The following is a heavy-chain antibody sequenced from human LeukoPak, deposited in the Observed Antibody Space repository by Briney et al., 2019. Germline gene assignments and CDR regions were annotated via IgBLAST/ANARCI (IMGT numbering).Heavy chain of an antibody. Sequence: PSETLSLTCTVSGGSISSGDYYWSWIRQPPGKGLEWIGYIYYSGSTYYNPSLKSRVTISVDTSKNQFSLKLSSVTAADTAVYYCASYYDSSGYRANYFDYWGQGTLVTVSS. V-gene: IGHV4-30-4*01. CDR2: IYYSGST. D-gene: IGHD3-22*01. CDR1: GGSISSGDYY. CDR3: ASYYDSSGYRANYFDY. J-gene: IGHJ4*02.